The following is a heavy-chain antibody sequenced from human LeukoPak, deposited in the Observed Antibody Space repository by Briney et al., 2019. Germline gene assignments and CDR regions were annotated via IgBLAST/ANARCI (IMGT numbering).Heavy chain of an antibody. D-gene: IGHD5-12*01. CDR2: ISGSGGST. Sequence: GGSLRLSCAASGFTFSSYAMSWVRQAPGKGLEWVSAISGSGGSTYYADSVKGRFTISRDNSKNTLYLQMNSLRSEDTAVYYCARDSDIVATMNWGQGTLVTVSS. J-gene: IGHJ4*02. CDR1: GFTFSSYA. V-gene: IGHV3-23*01. CDR3: ARDSDIVATMN.